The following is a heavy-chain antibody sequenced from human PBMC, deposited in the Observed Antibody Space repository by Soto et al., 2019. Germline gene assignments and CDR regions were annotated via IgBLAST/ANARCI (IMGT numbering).Heavy chain of an antibody. V-gene: IGHV5-51*01. Sequence: GASLKISCRGSGYDFNTNWLGWVRQLPGRGLEWVGIMYPGDSDTRYNPSLQRHVTLSADVTVSTAFLQWRSLKTSDTGIYFCVRLPRDCNKTSCYYADHWGQGTQVTVSS. D-gene: IGHD2-2*01. CDR1: GYDFNTNW. J-gene: IGHJ4*02. CDR3: VRLPRDCNKTSCYYADH. CDR2: MYPGDSDT.